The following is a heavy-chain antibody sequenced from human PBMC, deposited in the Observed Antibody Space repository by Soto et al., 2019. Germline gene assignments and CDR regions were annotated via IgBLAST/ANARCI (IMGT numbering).Heavy chain of an antibody. J-gene: IGHJ6*02. Sequence: GESLKISCKGSGYSFTSYWISWVRQMPGKGLEWMGRIDPSDSYTNYSPSFQGHVTISADKSISTAYLQWSSLKASDTAMYYCARQHPYGDSAYYSYCGMDVWGQGTTVTVSS. V-gene: IGHV5-10-1*01. D-gene: IGHD4-17*01. CDR3: ARQHPYGDSAYYSYCGMDV. CDR2: IDPSDSYT. CDR1: GYSFTSYW.